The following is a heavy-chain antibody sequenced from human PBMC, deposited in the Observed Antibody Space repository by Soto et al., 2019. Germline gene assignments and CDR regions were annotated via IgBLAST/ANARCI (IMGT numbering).Heavy chain of an antibody. CDR2: IYHSGST. D-gene: IGHD3-9*01. Sequence: SETLSLTCAVSGGSISSSNWWSWVRQPPGKGLEWIGEIYHSGSTNYNPSLKSRVTISVDKSKNQFSLTLSSVTAADTAVYYCARDARGGGHYDILTGYYFDYWGQGTLVTVSS. CDR1: GGSISSSNW. V-gene: IGHV4-4*02. CDR3: ARDARGGGHYDILTGYYFDY. J-gene: IGHJ4*02.